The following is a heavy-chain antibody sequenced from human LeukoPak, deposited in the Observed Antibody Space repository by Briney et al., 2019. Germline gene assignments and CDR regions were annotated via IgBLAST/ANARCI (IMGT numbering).Heavy chain of an antibody. D-gene: IGHD1-26*01. V-gene: IGHV3-30-3*01. CDR1: GFTFSSYA. Sequence: GRSLRLSCAASGFTFSSYAMHWVRQAPGKGLEWVAVISYDGSNKYYADSVKGRFTISRDNSKNTLYLQMNSLRAEDTAVYYCARVSAGWDPSYFGYWGQGTLVTVSS. J-gene: IGHJ4*02. CDR2: ISYDGSNK. CDR3: ARVSAGWDPSYFGY.